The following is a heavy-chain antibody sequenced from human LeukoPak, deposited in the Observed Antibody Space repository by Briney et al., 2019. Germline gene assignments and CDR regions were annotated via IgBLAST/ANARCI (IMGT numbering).Heavy chain of an antibody. CDR1: GYTLTELS. J-gene: IGHJ4*02. Sequence: ASVKVSCKVSGYTLTELSMHWVRQAPGKGLEWMGGFDPEDGETIYAQKFQGRVTMTEDTSTDTAYMELSSLRSEDTAVYYCATYVLDYDILTGYYTPRYYFDYWGQGTLVTVSS. CDR2: FDPEDGET. V-gene: IGHV1-24*01. D-gene: IGHD3-9*01. CDR3: ATYVLDYDILTGYYTPRYYFDY.